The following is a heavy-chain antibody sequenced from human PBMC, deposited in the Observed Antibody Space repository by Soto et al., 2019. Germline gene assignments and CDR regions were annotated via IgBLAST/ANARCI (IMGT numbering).Heavy chain of an antibody. CDR3: ARGWGRISDY. V-gene: IGHV4-34*01. CDR1: GGSFSGYY. Sequence: QVQLQQWGAGLLKPSETLSLTCAVYGGSFSGYYWSWIRQPPGKGLEWIGEINHSGSTNYNPSLKGRVPLSVDTSKNQFSLKLSSVTAADPAVYFCARGWGRISDYWGQGALVAVSS. CDR2: INHSGST. J-gene: IGHJ4*02. D-gene: IGHD7-27*01.